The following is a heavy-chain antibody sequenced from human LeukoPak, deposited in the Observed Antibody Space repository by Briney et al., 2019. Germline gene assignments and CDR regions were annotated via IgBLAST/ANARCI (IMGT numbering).Heavy chain of an antibody. J-gene: IGHJ4*02. D-gene: IGHD3-10*01. V-gene: IGHV3-23*01. CDR1: GFTFSSYA. CDR3: TKGGWGTVLDY. Sequence: QPGGSLRLSCAASGFTFSSYAMSWVRQAPGKGLEWVSAISGSGGSTYYADSLKGRLTISRDSSKNTLYLQMSSLRADDTAVYYCTKGGWGTVLDYWGQGTLVTVSS. CDR2: ISGSGGST.